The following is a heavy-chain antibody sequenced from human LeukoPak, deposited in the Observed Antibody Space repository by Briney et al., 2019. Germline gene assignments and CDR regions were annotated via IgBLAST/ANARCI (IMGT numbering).Heavy chain of an antibody. D-gene: IGHD3-10*01. CDR2: INHSGST. Sequence: SETLSLTCAVYGGSFSGYYWSWIRQPPGKGLEWIGEINHSGSTNYNPSLKSRVTISVDTSKNQFSLKLSSVTAADTAVYYCARVRFGVQWSLHWFDPWGQGTLVTVSS. CDR3: ARVRFGVQWSLHWFDP. CDR1: GGSFSGYY. J-gene: IGHJ5*02. V-gene: IGHV4-34*01.